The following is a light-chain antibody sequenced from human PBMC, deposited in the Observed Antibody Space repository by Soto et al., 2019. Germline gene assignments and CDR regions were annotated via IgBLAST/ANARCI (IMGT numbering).Light chain of an antibody. CDR3: QSYDSSLSGFV. J-gene: IGLJ7*01. Sequence: QSVLTQPPSVSGAPGQRVTISCSGSSSNIGAGYDVHWYQQLPGTAPKLLIFANTIRPSGVPDRFSGSKSGTSASLAVTGLQAEDEGDYYCQSYDSSLSGFVFGTGTQLTVL. CDR1: SSNIGAGYD. V-gene: IGLV1-40*01. CDR2: ANT.